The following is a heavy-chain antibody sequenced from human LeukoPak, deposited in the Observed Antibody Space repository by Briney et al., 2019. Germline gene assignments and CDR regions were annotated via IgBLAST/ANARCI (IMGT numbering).Heavy chain of an antibody. CDR3: ARPAGRLGSSVLPPDY. V-gene: IGHV1-3*04. D-gene: IGHD6-13*01. CDR2: INTGNGNT. J-gene: IGHJ4*02. CDR1: GYTLTYYA. Sequence: ASVKVSCKASGYTLTYYAMHWVRQAPGQRLEWMGWINTGNGNTKYSRNFQDRVTITRGTSASTGYMELSSLRSEDTAVYYCARPAGRLGSSVLPPDYWGQGTLITVSS.